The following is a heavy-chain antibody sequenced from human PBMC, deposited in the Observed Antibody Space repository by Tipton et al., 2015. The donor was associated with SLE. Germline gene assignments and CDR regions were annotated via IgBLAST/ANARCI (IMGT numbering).Heavy chain of an antibody. D-gene: IGHD3-3*01. V-gene: IGHV4-59*11. Sequence: TLSLTCTVSGASISSHYWNWIRQPPGKGLEWIGNIYNNGNTNYNPSLKSRVTISVDTSRNQFFLKLSSVTAADTALYYCARSHLEWSHVFDYWGQGTLVTVAS. J-gene: IGHJ4*02. CDR3: ARSHLEWSHVFDY. CDR1: GASISSHY. CDR2: IYNNGNT.